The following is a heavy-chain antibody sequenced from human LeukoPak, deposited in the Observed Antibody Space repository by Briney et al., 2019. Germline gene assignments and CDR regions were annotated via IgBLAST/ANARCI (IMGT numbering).Heavy chain of an antibody. CDR3: ARGIAAVGNYFDY. J-gene: IGHJ4*02. CDR2: IYNSGST. D-gene: IGHD6-13*01. Sequence: PSETLSHTCTVSGGSISSYYWSWIRQPPGKGLEWIGYIYNSGSTNYNTSLKSRVTISVDTSKNQFSLKLSSVTAADTAVYYCARGIAAVGNYFDYWGQGTLVTVSS. V-gene: IGHV4-59*01. CDR1: GGSISSYY.